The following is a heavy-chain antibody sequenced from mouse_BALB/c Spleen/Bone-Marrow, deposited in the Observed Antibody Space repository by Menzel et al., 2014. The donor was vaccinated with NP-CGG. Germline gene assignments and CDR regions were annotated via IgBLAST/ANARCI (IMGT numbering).Heavy chain of an antibody. J-gene: IGHJ4*01. CDR1: GFTLSGYA. CDR2: ISSGGRYT. CDR3: TRSGGENALDF. Sequence: EVQVVESGGGLVKPGGSLKLSCAASGFTLSGYAMSWVRLTPEKRLEWVATISSGGRYTYYIDSVKGRLTISRDNAKNTLYLQMSSLRSEDTAMFYCTRSGGENALDFWGQGTSVTVSS. V-gene: IGHV5-9-3*01.